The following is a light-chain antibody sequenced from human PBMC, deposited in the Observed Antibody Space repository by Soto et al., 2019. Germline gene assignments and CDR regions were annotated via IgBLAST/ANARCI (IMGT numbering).Light chain of an antibody. CDR2: AIS. Sequence: EIVLTQSPGTLSLSPGDRATLSCRSSESVSDNQLAWYQQRPGQAPRLLIYAISIRATGIPDRFSGSGSGTDFRLTISRLEPEDFAMYYCQQYGTSRWTFAQGATVE. J-gene: IGKJ1*01. CDR3: QQYGTSRWT. V-gene: IGKV3-20*01. CDR1: ESVSDNQ.